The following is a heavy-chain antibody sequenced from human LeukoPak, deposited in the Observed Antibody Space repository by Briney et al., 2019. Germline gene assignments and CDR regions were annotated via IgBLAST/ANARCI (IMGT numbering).Heavy chain of an antibody. D-gene: IGHD6-19*01. CDR1: GFTVSSKY. Sequence: PGGSLRLSCAASGFTVSSKYMGWVRQAPGKGLEWVSYISSSSSTIYYADSVKGRFTISRDNAKNSLYLQMNSLRDEDTAVYYCASAGSGLYWGQGTLVTVSS. V-gene: IGHV3-48*02. CDR2: ISSSSSTI. CDR3: ASAGSGLY. J-gene: IGHJ4*02.